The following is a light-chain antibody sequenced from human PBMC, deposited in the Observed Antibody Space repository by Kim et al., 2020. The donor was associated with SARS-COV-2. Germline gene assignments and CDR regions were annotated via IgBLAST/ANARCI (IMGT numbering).Light chain of an antibody. Sequence: EIVMTQSPATLSVSPGERATLSCRASQSVSSNLAWYQQKPGQAPRLLIYGASTRATGIPARFSGSGSGTEFTLTISSLQSEDFADYYCQQYNNWPLYTFGQGTKLEI. V-gene: IGKV3-15*01. CDR1: QSVSSN. CDR2: GAS. J-gene: IGKJ2*01. CDR3: QQYNNWPLYT.